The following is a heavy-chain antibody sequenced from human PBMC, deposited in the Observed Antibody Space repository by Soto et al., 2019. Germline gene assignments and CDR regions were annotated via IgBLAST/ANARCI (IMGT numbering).Heavy chain of an antibody. V-gene: IGHV3-11*06. CDR1: VFKFSDYY. CDR3: ARDLDGDYEHWVDP. J-gene: IGHJ5*02. CDR2: ISRSSSYT. Sequence: QVQLVESGGGLVKTGGSLRLSCEASVFKFSDYYMSWIRQAPGEGLEWVSYISRSSSYTNYADSVKGRFTISRDNAKKSLYLQMNSMRAEDTAVYYCARDLDGDYEHWVDPCGHGTLVTVSS. D-gene: IGHD4-17*01.